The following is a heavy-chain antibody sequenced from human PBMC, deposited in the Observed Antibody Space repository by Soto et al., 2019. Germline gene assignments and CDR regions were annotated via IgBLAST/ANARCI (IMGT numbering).Heavy chain of an antibody. V-gene: IGHV5-51*01. J-gene: IGHJ4*02. Sequence: GESLKISCRGSGYSFTSYWMGWVRQMTGKGLEWMGIIYPGDSDTRYSPSFQGQVTISADKSISTAYLQWSSLKASDTAMYYCARQNSYYDSSGYIYFDYWGQGTLVTVSS. CDR1: GYSFTSYW. CDR3: ARQNSYYDSSGYIYFDY. D-gene: IGHD3-22*01. CDR2: IYPGDSDT.